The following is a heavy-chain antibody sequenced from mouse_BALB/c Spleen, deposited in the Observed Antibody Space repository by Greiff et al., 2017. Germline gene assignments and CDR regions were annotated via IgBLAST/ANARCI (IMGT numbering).Heavy chain of an antibody. D-gene: IGHD1-1*01. CDR3: TISDYYYVSSYPYYFDY. CDR2: IYPSDSYT. J-gene: IGHJ2*01. CDR1: GYTFTSYW. Sequence: QVQLQQPGAELVRPGASVKLSCKASGYTFTSYWINWVKQRPGQGLEWIGNIYPSDSYTNYNQKFKDKATLTVDKSSSTAYMQLSSPTSEDSAVYYCTISDYYYVSSYPYYFDYWGQGTTLTVSS. V-gene: IGHV1-69*02.